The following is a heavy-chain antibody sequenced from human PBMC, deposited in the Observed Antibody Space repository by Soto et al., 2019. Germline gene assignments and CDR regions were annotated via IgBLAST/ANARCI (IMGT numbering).Heavy chain of an antibody. CDR3: AKGHCDGDCYTFDY. D-gene: IGHD2-21*02. CDR2: ITAIGGFT. CDR1: VFTFGGYA. J-gene: IGHJ4*02. V-gene: IGHV3-23*01. Sequence: GSLRLSCVASVFTFGGYATSWVREGPGRGLEWVSGITAIGGFTYYADSVKGRFTISRDNPKKTLYLQMNSLRAEDTAIYYCAKGHCDGDCYTFDYWGQGTLVTVSS.